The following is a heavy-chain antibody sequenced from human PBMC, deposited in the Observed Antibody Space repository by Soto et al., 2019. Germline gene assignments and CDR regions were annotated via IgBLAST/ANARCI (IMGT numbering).Heavy chain of an antibody. Sequence: GGSLRLSCTASGFTFGDYAMSWFRQAPGKGLEWVGFIRSKAYGGTTDYAASVRGKFSISRADSKSVAYLQMNSLITENTGVYYCTREAGHYDSWSGRDDYYFMDVWGKGTTVTVSS. CDR2: IRSKAYGGTT. D-gene: IGHD3-3*01. J-gene: IGHJ6*03. V-gene: IGHV3-49*03. CDR3: TREAGHYDSWSGRDDYYFMDV. CDR1: GFTFGDYA.